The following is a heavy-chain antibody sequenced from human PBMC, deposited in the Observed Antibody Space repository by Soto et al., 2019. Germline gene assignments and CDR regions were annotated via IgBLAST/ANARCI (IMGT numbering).Heavy chain of an antibody. CDR3: ATEPRANPGQFDC. V-gene: IGHV3-53*01. Sequence: VQVVESGGGLIQPGGSLRLSCAASGFTVNNNYMSWVRQAPGKGLEWLSVVYGSGATYYADSVKDRLTISRDNAKNTLFLQMNRLRVEDTAVYYCATEPRANPGQFDCWGQGTLVTVSS. CDR2: VYGSGAT. CDR1: GFTVNNNY. J-gene: IGHJ5*01.